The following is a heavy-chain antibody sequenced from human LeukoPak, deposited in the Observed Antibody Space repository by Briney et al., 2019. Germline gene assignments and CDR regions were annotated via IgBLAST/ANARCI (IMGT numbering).Heavy chain of an antibody. CDR2: IIPIFGTA. Sequence: ASVKVSCKASGGTFSSYAISWVRQAPGQGLEWMGRIIPIFGTANYAQKFQGRVTITTDESTSTAYMELSSLRSEDTAVYYCARDQGCSSTSCYTSYYYYYYMDVWGKGTTVTVSS. D-gene: IGHD2-2*02. CDR1: GGTFSSYA. V-gene: IGHV1-69*05. J-gene: IGHJ6*03. CDR3: ARDQGCSSTSCYTSYYYYYYMDV.